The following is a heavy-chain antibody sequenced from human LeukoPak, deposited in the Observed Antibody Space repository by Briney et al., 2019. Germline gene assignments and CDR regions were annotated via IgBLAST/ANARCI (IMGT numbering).Heavy chain of an antibody. D-gene: IGHD1-26*01. J-gene: IGHJ5*02. CDR2: IYYSGST. V-gene: IGHV4-59*01. Sequence: PSETLSLTCTVSGGSISSYYWSWIRQPPGKGLEWIGYIYYSGSTNYNPSLKSRVTISVDTSKNQFSLKLSSVTAADTAVYYCARDYSGSYHWFDPWGQGTLVTVSS. CDR1: GGSISSYY. CDR3: ARDYSGSYHWFDP.